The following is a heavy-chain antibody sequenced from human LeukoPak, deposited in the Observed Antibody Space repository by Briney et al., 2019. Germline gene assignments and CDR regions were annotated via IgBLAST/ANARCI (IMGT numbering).Heavy chain of an antibody. CDR2: IYYSGST. J-gene: IGHJ4*02. CDR1: GGSISSYY. Sequence: PSETLSLTCTVSGGSISSYYWSWIRRPPGKGLEWIGYIYYSGSTNYNPSLKSRVTISVDTSKNQFSLKLSSVTAADTAVYYCARQRDGYNKRGISFDYWGQGTLVTVSS. D-gene: IGHD5-24*01. V-gene: IGHV4-59*08. CDR3: ARQRDGYNKRGISFDY.